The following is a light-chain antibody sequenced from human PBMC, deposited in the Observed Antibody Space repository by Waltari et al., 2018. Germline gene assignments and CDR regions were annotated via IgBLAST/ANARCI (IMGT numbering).Light chain of an antibody. Sequence: DIQMTQSPSSLSASVGDRVTITCRASQSISSYLNWYQQKPGKAPKLLIYAASSLQIGVPSRFSGSGSGTDFTLTISSLQPEDFATYYCQQSYSTPPTFGQGTRLETK. J-gene: IGKJ5*01. V-gene: IGKV1-39*01. CDR1: QSISSY. CDR3: QQSYSTPPT. CDR2: AAS.